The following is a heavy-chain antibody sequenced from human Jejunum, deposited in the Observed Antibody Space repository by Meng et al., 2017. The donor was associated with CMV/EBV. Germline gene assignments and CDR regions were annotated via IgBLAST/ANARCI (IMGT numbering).Heavy chain of an antibody. D-gene: IGHD3-10*01. Sequence: VQVSFKASGYTFTDYYMHWVRQAPGQGLEWMGRIHPNSGDTVYAQKFQGRVTLTRDTSISTAYMEVSSLRSDDTAVYYCARNYRDYWGQGTLVTVSS. J-gene: IGHJ4*02. CDR2: IHPNSGDT. CDR3: ARNYRDY. CDR1: GYTFTDYY. V-gene: IGHV1-2*06.